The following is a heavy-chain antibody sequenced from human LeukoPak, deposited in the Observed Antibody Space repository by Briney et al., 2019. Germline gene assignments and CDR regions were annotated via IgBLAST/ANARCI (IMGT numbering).Heavy chain of an antibody. D-gene: IGHD3-3*01. CDR2: INQDGSEK. CDR3: ARAGFLEWLLLLPYYYGMDV. Sequence: GGSLRLSCAASGFTFSNYWMSWVRQAPGKGLEWVANINQDGSEKYYVDSVKGRFTISRDNAKSSLYLQMNSLRADDTAVYYCARAGFLEWLLLLPYYYGMDVWGQGTTVTVSS. CDR1: GFTFSNYW. V-gene: IGHV3-7*01. J-gene: IGHJ6*02.